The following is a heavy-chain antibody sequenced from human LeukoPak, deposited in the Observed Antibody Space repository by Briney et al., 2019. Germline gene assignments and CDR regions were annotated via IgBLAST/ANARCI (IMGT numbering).Heavy chain of an antibody. Sequence: TSETLSLTCTVSGGSISSYYWSWIRQPAGKGLEWIGRIYTSGSTNYNPSLKSRVTISVDKSKNQFSLMLSSVTAADTAVYYCAREGTSDYYFDYWGQGTLVTVSS. V-gene: IGHV4-4*07. CDR3: AREGTSDYYFDY. D-gene: IGHD3-10*01. CDR2: IYTSGST. J-gene: IGHJ4*02. CDR1: GGSISSYY.